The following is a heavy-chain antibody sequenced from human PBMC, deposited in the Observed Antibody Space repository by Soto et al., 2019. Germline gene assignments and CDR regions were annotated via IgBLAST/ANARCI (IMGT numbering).Heavy chain of an antibody. Sequence: PGGSLRLSCAASGFTFDDYAMHWVRQAPGKGLEWVSGISWNSGSIGYADSVKGRFTISRDNAKNSLYLQMNSLRAEDTALYYCAKGTVAATYYYYYMDVWGKGTTVTVSS. D-gene: IGHD6-19*01. CDR3: AKGTVAATYYYYYMDV. CDR2: ISWNSGSI. CDR1: GFTFDDYA. V-gene: IGHV3-9*01. J-gene: IGHJ6*03.